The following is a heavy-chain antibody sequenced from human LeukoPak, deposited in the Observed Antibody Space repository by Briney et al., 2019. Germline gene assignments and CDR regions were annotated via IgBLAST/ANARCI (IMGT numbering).Heavy chain of an antibody. CDR2: ISSRSSYI. D-gene: IGHD3-3*01. CDR1: GFTFSSYS. Sequence: PGGSLRLSCAASGFTFSSYSMNWVRQAPGKGLEWVSSISSRSSYIYYADSVEGRFTISRDNAKNSLYLQMNSLRAEDTAVYYCARDPLGDTIFGVVSPTTYYFDYWGQGTLVTVSS. J-gene: IGHJ4*02. V-gene: IGHV3-21*01. CDR3: ARDPLGDTIFGVVSPTTYYFDY.